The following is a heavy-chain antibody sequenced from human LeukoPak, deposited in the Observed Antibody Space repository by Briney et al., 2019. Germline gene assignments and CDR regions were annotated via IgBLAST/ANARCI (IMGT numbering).Heavy chain of an antibody. D-gene: IGHD6-6*01. Sequence: AGGSLRLYSAASGFNFYNFWMTWVRQAPGKGLEWVANIKQNGMDTYYVDSVKGRFTISRDNAKNSLYLQMNSLRAEDTAVYYCARERSIAAPSDYWGQGTLVTVSS. V-gene: IGHV3-7*01. CDR2: IKQNGMDT. CDR3: ARERSIAAPSDY. J-gene: IGHJ4*02. CDR1: GFNFYNFW.